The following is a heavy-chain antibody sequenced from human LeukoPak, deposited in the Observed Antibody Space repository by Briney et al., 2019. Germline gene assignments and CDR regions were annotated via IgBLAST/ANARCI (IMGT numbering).Heavy chain of an antibody. Sequence: KPSETLSLTCAVYGGSFSGYYWSWIRQPPGKGLEWIGEINHSGSTNYNPSLKSRVTISVDTSKNQFSLKLSSVTAADTAVYYCARGDGDTAMVLFDYWGQGTLVTVSS. CDR3: ARGDGDTAMVLFDY. V-gene: IGHV4-34*01. D-gene: IGHD5-18*01. CDR1: GGSFSGYY. CDR2: INHSGST. J-gene: IGHJ4*02.